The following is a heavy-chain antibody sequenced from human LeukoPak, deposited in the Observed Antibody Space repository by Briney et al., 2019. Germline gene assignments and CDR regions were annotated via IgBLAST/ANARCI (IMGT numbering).Heavy chain of an antibody. CDR3: ARATFVVRGVIITGDY. CDR2: ISAYNGNT. Sequence: ASVKVSCKASGYTFTSYGISWVRQAPGQGFEWMGWISAYNGNTNYAQKLQGRVTMTTDTSTSTAYMELRSLRSDDTAVYYCARATFVVRGVIITGDYWGQGTLVTVSS. J-gene: IGHJ4*02. D-gene: IGHD3-10*01. V-gene: IGHV1-18*01. CDR1: GYTFTSYG.